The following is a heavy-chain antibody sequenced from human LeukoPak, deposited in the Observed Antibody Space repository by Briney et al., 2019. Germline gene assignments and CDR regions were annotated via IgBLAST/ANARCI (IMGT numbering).Heavy chain of an antibody. Sequence: PGGSLRLSCAASGFTFSSYAMSWVRQAPGKGLEWVSAIGSSSSSTYYADSVKGRFTISRDNSKNTLYLQMNSLRGEDTAVYYCAKMGDIAAAGPDFDYWGQGTLVTVSS. CDR3: AKMGDIAAAGPDFDY. CDR1: GFTFSSYA. D-gene: IGHD6-13*01. J-gene: IGHJ4*02. CDR2: IGSSSSST. V-gene: IGHV3-23*01.